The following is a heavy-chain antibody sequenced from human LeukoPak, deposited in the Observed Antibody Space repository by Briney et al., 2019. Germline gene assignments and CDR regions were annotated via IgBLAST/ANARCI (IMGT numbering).Heavy chain of an antibody. Sequence: GASVKVSCTASGYTFTSYYMHWVRQAPGQGLEWMGIINPNSGGTNYAQKFQGRVTMTRDTSISTAYMELSRLRSDDTAVYYCARFIWSGYYTSVEDVWGQGTMVTVSS. CDR2: INPNSGGT. V-gene: IGHV1-2*02. CDR1: GYTFTSYY. J-gene: IGHJ6*02. D-gene: IGHD3-3*01. CDR3: ARFIWSGYYTSVEDV.